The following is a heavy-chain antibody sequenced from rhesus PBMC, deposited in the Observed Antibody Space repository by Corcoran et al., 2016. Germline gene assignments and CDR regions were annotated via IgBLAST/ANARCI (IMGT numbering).Heavy chain of an antibody. J-gene: IGHJ4*01. Sequence: QVQLQESGPGLVKPSETLSLTCAVSGYSISSGYYWGWIRQPPGKGREWIGSINGSGGRNNSNPALKSRVTLSVDTSKNQFSLKLSSVTAADTAVYYCARRRSYSYPYYFDYWGQGVLVTVSS. CDR3: ARRRSYSYPYYFDY. D-gene: IGHD5-12*01. CDR2: INGSGGRN. CDR1: GYSISSGYY. V-gene: IGHV4S14*01.